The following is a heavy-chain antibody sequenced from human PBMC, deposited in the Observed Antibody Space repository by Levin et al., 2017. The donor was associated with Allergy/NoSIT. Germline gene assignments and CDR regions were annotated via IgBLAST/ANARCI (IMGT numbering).Heavy chain of an antibody. CDR3: ARVSLGALACDY. CDR1: GFTISSYY. CDR2: IYTGDYT. V-gene: IGHV3-53*01. Sequence: GESLKISCAASGFTISSYYMNWVRQAPGKGLEWVSVIYTGDYTYYADSVMGRFTISRDNSKNTLYLQMDSLRVEDTAVYYCARVSLGALACDYWGLGTLVTVSS. J-gene: IGHJ4*02. D-gene: IGHD1-26*01.